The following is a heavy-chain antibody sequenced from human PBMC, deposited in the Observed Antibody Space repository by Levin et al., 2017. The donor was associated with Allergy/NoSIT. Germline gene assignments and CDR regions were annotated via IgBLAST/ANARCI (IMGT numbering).Heavy chain of an antibody. CDR1: GFTFSTYA. CDR3: AKDSHYDA. J-gene: IGHJ5*02. CDR2: LIGSGDKS. Sequence: GESLKISCAASGFTFSTYAMSWVRQAPGKGLEWVSGLIGSGDKSYYADSVEGRFTISRDNSKNTLYLQMNSLRVEDTAVYYCAKDSHYDAWGQGTLVTVSS. D-gene: IGHD3-16*01. V-gene: IGHV3-23*01.